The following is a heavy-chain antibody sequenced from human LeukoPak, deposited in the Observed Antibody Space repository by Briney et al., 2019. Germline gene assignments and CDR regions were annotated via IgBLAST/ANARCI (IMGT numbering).Heavy chain of an antibody. V-gene: IGHV1-2*02. D-gene: IGHD7-27*01. CDR3: ARDKIGDGDHFDY. CDR2: INPNNGGT. Sequence: ASVKVSCKASGYTFTGYYIHWVRQAPGQGLEWMGWINPNNGGTNSAQKFQGRVTMTRDTSISTAYMELSSLRSDDTAVYYCARDKIGDGDHFDYWGQGTLVTVSS. J-gene: IGHJ4*02. CDR1: GYTFTGYY.